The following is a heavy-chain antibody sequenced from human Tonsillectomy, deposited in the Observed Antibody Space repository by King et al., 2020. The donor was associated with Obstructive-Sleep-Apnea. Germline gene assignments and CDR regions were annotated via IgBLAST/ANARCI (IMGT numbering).Heavy chain of an antibody. CDR3: ARDQHYYDSSGYLWY. Sequence: VQLQESGPGLVKPSGTLSLTCAVSGGAISSSNWWSWVRQPPGKGLDWIGEIYHSWSTNYNPSLKSRVTISVDKSKNQFSLKLSSVTAADTAVHYCARDQHYYDSSGYLWYWGQGTLVTVSS. V-gene: IGHV4-4*02. D-gene: IGHD3-22*01. CDR2: IYHSWST. J-gene: IGHJ4*02. CDR1: GGAISSSNW.